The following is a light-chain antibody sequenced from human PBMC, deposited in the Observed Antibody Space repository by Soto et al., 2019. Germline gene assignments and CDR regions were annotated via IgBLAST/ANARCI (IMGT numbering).Light chain of an antibody. CDR2: DAS. V-gene: IGKV3-11*01. CDR3: QQYYSTPQT. Sequence: EIILTQSPDTLSLSPWERATLSCRASQSVSTYLAWYQQKPGQAPRLLIYDASNRATGIPARFSGSGSGTDFTLTISSLQAEDVAVYYCQQYYSTPQTFGQGTKVDIK. J-gene: IGKJ1*01. CDR1: QSVSTY.